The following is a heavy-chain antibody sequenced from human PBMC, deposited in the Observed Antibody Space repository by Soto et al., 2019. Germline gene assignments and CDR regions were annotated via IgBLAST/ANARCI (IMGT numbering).Heavy chain of an antibody. D-gene: IGHD7-27*01. CDR2: LYWDDDK. Sequence: QITLKESGPTLVKPTQTLTLTCTFSGFSLSTSGVGVGWIRQPPGKALEWLAFLYWDDDKRYSPSLKSRLTITKDTSKNQVLLTMTNMDPVDTATYDCARTSVNWGSRGLVDYWGQGTLVTVAS. CDR3: ARTSVNWGSRGLVDY. J-gene: IGHJ4*02. V-gene: IGHV2-5*02. CDR1: GFSLSTSGVG.